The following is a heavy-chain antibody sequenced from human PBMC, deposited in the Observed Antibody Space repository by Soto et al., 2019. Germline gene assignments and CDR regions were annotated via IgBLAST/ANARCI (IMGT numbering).Heavy chain of an antibody. CDR1: GASMTNYF. V-gene: IGHV4-59*01. D-gene: IGHD3-16*01. CDR3: ARSGLTFGGVV. Sequence: SVTCTVSGASMTNYFGSWIRQTPGKGLEYIGFMHSRGYADYNSSLKSRVTISVDTSNNRFSLRLSSVTVADTAVYYCARSGLTFGGVVWGQGILVTVSS. J-gene: IGHJ4*02. CDR2: MHSRGYA.